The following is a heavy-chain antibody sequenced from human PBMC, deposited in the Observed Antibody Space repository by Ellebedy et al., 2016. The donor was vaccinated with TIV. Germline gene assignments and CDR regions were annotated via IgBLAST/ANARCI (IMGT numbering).Heavy chain of an antibody. V-gene: IGHV5-51*01. Sequence: KVSCKGSGYSFISYWIGWLRQMPGKGLEWMGIIYPGDSDTRYSPSFQGQVTISDDKSISTAYLQWNSLKASDTAMYYCAKRPSYEDDAFDIWGQGTMVTVSS. CDR3: AKRPSYEDDAFDI. CDR2: IYPGDSDT. CDR1: GYSFISYW. J-gene: IGHJ3*02. D-gene: IGHD5-12*01.